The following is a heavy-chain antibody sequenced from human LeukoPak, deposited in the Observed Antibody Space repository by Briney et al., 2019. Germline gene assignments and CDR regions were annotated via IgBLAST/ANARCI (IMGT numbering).Heavy chain of an antibody. J-gene: IGHJ3*02. CDR1: GGSISSGDYS. CDR2: IYHSGST. D-gene: IGHD6-19*01. CDR3: ARAIAVAGLQLARAFDI. V-gene: IGHV4-30-2*01. Sequence: PSETLSLTCTVSGGSISSGDYSWSWIRQPPGKGLEWIGFIYHSGSTYYNPSLKSRVTISVDRSNNQFSLKLNSVTAADTAVYYCARAIAVAGLQLARAFDIWGQGTMVTVSS.